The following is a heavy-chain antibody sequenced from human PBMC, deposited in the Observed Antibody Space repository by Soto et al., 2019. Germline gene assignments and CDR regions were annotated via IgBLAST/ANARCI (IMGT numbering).Heavy chain of an antibody. J-gene: IGHJ3*02. CDR3: VRDRGYWSGRDAFDI. D-gene: IGHD3-3*01. V-gene: IGHV4-59*01. CDR1: GGSLSDYY. Sequence: QVQLQESGPGLVKPSETLSLTCAVSGGSLSDYYWSWIRQPPGKGLEWIGYIYHSGNTNYNPSLKSRVTISLARPKNLYSLKLRSVTAADTAVYYCVRDRGYWSGRDAFDIWGLGTMVTVSS. CDR2: IYHSGNT.